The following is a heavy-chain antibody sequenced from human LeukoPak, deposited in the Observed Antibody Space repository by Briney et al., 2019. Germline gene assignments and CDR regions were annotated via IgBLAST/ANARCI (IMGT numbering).Heavy chain of an antibody. CDR1: GNTFTKYC. D-gene: IGHD5/OR15-5a*01. Sequence: ASVKVSCKASGNTFTKYCIHWVRQAPGQGLEWMGWIDDGDGNTKYSEKFQGRVSITRDTSASTVYMELNSLRSEDTAVYYCARDIVSAMAVYDAFDVWGQGTMVTVSS. CDR3: ARDIVSAMAVYDAFDV. V-gene: IGHV1-3*01. J-gene: IGHJ3*01. CDR2: IDDGDGNT.